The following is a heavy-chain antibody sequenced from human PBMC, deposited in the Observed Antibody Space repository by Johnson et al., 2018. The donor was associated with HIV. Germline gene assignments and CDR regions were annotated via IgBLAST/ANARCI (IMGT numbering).Heavy chain of an antibody. CDR3: ARDVAIQLWSHDAFDI. V-gene: IGHV3-11*04. J-gene: IGHJ3*02. CDR2: ISSSGNTI. D-gene: IGHD5-18*01. Sequence: QVQLVESGGGVVQPGRSLRLSCAASGFTFSDYYMSWIRQAPGKGLEWVSYISSSGNTIYYADSVKGRFTISRDNTKNSLYLQMSSLRDEDTAVYYCARDVAIQLWSHDAFDIWGQGTMVTVSS. CDR1: GFTFSDYY.